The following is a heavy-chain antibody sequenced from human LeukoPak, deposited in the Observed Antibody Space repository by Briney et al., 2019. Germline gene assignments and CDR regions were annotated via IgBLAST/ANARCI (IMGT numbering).Heavy chain of an antibody. CDR3: AKDRGIQLWYPIDY. V-gene: IGHV3-23*01. CDR1: GFTLSSYA. D-gene: IGHD5-18*01. CDR2: ISGSGGST. J-gene: IGHJ4*02. Sequence: PGGSLRLSCAASGFTLSSYAKSWVRQAPGKGLEWVSGISGSGGSTYYADSVKRRFTISRDNSKNTLYLQMTSLRAEDTAVYYCAKDRGIQLWYPIDYWGQGTLVTVSS.